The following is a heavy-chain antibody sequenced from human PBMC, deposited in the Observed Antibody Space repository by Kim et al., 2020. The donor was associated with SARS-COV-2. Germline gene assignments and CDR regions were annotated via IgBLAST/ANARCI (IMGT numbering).Heavy chain of an antibody. Sequence: DSVKGRVTISRDNAKDSLYLQMNSLRAEDTALYYCAKEFIFRSNPRGGFDYWGQGTLVTVSS. D-gene: IGHD3-3*02. J-gene: IGHJ4*02. CDR3: AKEFIFRSNPRGGFDY. V-gene: IGHV3-9*01.